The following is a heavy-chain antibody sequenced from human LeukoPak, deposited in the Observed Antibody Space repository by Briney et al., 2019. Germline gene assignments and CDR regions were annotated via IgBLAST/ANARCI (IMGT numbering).Heavy chain of an antibody. CDR2: IIPMLGKT. V-gene: IGHV1-69*04. CDR1: GGTFDNYA. D-gene: IGHD2-2*01. CDR3: ARGLFGGFAAAPFDH. Sequence: ASVKVSCKASGGTFDNYAVSWVREAPGLGLEWMGRIIPMLGKTNSAQKFQDRVTFTADKSTGTAYMELTHLRPDDTAVYFCARGLFGGFAAAPFDHWGQGTLVTVSP. J-gene: IGHJ4*02.